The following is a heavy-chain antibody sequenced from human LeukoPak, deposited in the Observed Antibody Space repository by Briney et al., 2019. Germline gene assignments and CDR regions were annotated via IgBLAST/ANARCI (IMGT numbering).Heavy chain of an antibody. Sequence: PGGSLTLSCAASGFTFSSYGMHCVRQAPGKGLEWVAFIRYDGNNEYYGDSGKGRFTISRDNSKKTLYLQMNSLRHEDTAVYYCAKDAVFWRAHGADPHYWGQGTLVTVSS. J-gene: IGHJ4*02. V-gene: IGHV3-30*02. D-gene: IGHD3-3*01. CDR2: IRYDGNNE. CDR3: AKDAVFWRAHGADPHY. CDR1: GFTFSSYG.